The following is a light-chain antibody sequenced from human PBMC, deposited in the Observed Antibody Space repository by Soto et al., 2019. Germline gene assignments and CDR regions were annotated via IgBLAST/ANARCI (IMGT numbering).Light chain of an antibody. V-gene: IGKV3-20*01. CDR2: SAS. CDR3: QQFGGSPFA. CDR1: QTVSSTY. J-gene: IGKJ3*01. Sequence: EIVLTQSPGTLSLSPGERATLSCRASQTVSSTYLAWYQQKPGQAPRLLIYSASNRATGIPDRFSGSGSGTDFTLTISRLEPEDFAVYYCQQFGGSPFAFGPGTKVDIE.